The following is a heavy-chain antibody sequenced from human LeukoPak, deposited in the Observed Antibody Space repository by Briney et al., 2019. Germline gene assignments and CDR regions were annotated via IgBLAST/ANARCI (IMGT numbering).Heavy chain of an antibody. CDR3: ARDGPGYSFDY. D-gene: IGHD5-18*01. J-gene: IGHJ4*02. V-gene: IGHV3-48*03. CDR2: ISTSGSTI. CDR1: GFTFSSYE. Sequence: GGSLRLSCAASGFTFSSYEMNWVRQAPGEGLEWVSCISTSGSTIYYADSVKGRFTISRDNARNSLFLQMNSLRAEDTAVYYCARDGPGYSFDYWGQGTLVTVSS.